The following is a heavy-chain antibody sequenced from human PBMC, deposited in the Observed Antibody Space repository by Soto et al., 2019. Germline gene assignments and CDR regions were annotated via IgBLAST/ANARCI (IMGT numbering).Heavy chain of an antibody. Sequence: GESLKISCKGSGYSFTSYWIGWVRQMPGKGLEWMGIIYPGDSDTRYSPSFQGQVTISADKSISTAYLQWSSLKASDTAMYYCARGSNGSYYYYGMDVWGQGTTVTVSS. D-gene: IGHD1-26*01. CDR2: IYPGDSDT. CDR1: GYSFTSYW. CDR3: ARGSNGSYYYYGMDV. J-gene: IGHJ6*02. V-gene: IGHV5-51*01.